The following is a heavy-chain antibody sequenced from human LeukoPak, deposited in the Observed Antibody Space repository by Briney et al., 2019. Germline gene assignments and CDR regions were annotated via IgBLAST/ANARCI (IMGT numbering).Heavy chain of an antibody. J-gene: IGHJ5*02. CDR3: ASHRDPSTAWFDP. Sequence: SETLSLTCTVSGGSISSYYWSWIRQPPGKGLEWIGYIYYSGSTNYNPSLKSRVTISVDTSKNQFSLKLSSVTAADTAVYYCASHRDPSTAWFDPWGQGTLVTASS. CDR1: GGSISSYY. CDR2: IYYSGST. D-gene: IGHD2-21*01. V-gene: IGHV4-59*01.